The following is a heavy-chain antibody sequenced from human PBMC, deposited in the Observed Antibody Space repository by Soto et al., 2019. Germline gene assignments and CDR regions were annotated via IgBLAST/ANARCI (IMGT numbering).Heavy chain of an antibody. J-gene: IGHJ3*01. Sequence: QVQLQESGPGLVEPSATLSLTCTVSGGSITSRDSYWAWVRQPPRKGLEWIGTIYYSGRTYYNPSLRGRVAISLDTYASQFSLRLNSVTAADTALYYCAKRRSDCSGGSGYFLAGGFELWGQGTTVTVSS. D-gene: IGHD2-15*01. CDR1: GGSITSRDSY. CDR3: AKRRSDCSGGSGYFLAGGFEL. CDR2: IYYSGRT. V-gene: IGHV4-39*01.